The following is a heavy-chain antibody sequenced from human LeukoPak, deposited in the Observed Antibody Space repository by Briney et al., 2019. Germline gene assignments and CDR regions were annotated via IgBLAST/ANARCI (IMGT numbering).Heavy chain of an antibody. CDR1: GGSFSGYY. D-gene: IGHD2/OR15-2a*01. CDR2: INHSGST. Sequence: SETLSLTCAVYGGSFSGYYWSWIRQPPGKGLEWIGEINHSGSTNYNPSLKSRVTISVDTSKNQFSLKLSSVTAADTAVYYCARASDVRHYYYYMDVWGKGTTVTVSS. J-gene: IGHJ6*03. CDR3: ARASDVRHYYYYMDV. V-gene: IGHV4-34*01.